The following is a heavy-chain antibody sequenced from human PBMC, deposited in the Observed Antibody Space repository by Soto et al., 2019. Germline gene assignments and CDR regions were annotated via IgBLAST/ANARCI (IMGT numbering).Heavy chain of an antibody. CDR2: ISSSGSTI. CDR1: GFTFSSYE. Sequence: EVQLVESGGGLVQPGGSLRLSCAASGFTFSSYEMNWVRQAPGKGLEWVSYISSSGSTIYYADSVKGRLTISRDNAKNSLYLQMNSLRAEDTAVYYCARVRDELELAYYYYGMDVCGQGTTVTVSS. V-gene: IGHV3-48*03. CDR3: ARVRDELELAYYYYGMDV. D-gene: IGHD1-7*01. J-gene: IGHJ6*02.